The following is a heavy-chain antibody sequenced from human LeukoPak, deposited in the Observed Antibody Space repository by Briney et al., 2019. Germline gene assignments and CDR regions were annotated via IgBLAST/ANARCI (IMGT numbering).Heavy chain of an antibody. V-gene: IGHV3-66*01. J-gene: IGHJ3*02. CDR1: GFTVSSNY. CDR2: IYSGGST. Sequence: GGSLRLSCAASGFTVSSNYMSWVRQAPGKGLGWVSVIYSGGSTYYADSVKGRFTISRDNSKNTLYLQMNSLRAEDTAVYYCASFPKIAAAGRTRAFDIWGQGTMVTVSS. CDR3: ASFPKIAAAGRTRAFDI. D-gene: IGHD6-13*01.